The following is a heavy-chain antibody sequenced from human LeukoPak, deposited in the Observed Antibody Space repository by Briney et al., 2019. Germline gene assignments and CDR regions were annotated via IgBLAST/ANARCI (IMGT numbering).Heavy chain of an antibody. D-gene: IGHD2-2*01. CDR3: AREGVVPAAIPFEDYYYGMDV. CDR2: INPSGGST. Sequence: ASVKVSCKASGYTFTSYYMHWVRQAPGQGLEWMGIINPSGGSTSYAQKFQGRVTMTRDTSTSTVYMELSSPRSEDTAVYYCAREGVVPAAIPFEDYYYGMDVWGQGTTVTVSS. J-gene: IGHJ6*02. V-gene: IGHV1-46*01. CDR1: GYTFTSYY.